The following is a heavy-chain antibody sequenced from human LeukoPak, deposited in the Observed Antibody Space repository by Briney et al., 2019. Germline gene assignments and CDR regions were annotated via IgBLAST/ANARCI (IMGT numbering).Heavy chain of an antibody. V-gene: IGHV3-23*01. CDR3: AKEEYDSGWSKWFGP. CDR2: INYSGSGT. CDR1: GITFSTSA. J-gene: IGHJ5*02. D-gene: IGHD6-19*01. Sequence: GGSLSLSCAASGITFSTSAMTWVRQAPGKGLEWVSSINYSGSGTFYADSVKGRFTISRDNSKDTLYLQMNSLRVEDTAVYYCAKEEYDSGWSKWFGPWGQGTLVTVSS.